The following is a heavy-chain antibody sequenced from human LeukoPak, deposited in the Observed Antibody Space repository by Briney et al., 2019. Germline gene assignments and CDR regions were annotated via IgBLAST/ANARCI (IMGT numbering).Heavy chain of an antibody. CDR2: IYYSGST. D-gene: IGHD2-21*01. CDR1: GGSISSYY. Sequence: ASETLSLTCTVSGGSISSYYWSWIRQPPGKGLEWIGYIYYSGSTNYNPSLKSRVTISLDTSKNHFSLNLRSMQASDTAVYYCARAFCVGECFVLHIFFDSWGQGTLVIVSS. V-gene: IGHV4-59*08. CDR3: ARAFCVGECFVLHIFFDS. J-gene: IGHJ4*02.